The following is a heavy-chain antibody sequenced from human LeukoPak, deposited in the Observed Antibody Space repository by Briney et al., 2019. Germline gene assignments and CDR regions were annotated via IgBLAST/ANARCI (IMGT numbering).Heavy chain of an antibody. V-gene: IGHV4-34*01. D-gene: IGHD5-18*01. CDR1: GGSFSGYY. Sequence: SETLSLTCAVYGGSFSGYYWSWIRQPPGKGLEWIGEINHSGSTNYNPSLKSRVTISVDTSKNQFSLKLSSVTAADTAVYYCARGLGYSYGYIYWGQGTLVTVSS. J-gene: IGHJ4*02. CDR2: INHSGST. CDR3: ARGLGYSYGYIY.